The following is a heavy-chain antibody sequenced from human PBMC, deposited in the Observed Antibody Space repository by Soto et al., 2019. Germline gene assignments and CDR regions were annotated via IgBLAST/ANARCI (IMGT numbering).Heavy chain of an antibody. CDR3: ARGGEVVTMIVALTAYYFDY. Sequence: GGAVKGCCKASGYTFTSYYMHWGRQAPGQGLEWMGIIKPSGGSTSYAKQFQGRVTMTRDTSTSTVYMELSSLRSEDTAVYYCARGGEVVTMIVALTAYYFDYWGQGTLVTVSS. V-gene: IGHV1-46*01. J-gene: IGHJ4*02. CDR1: GYTFTSYY. D-gene: IGHD3-22*01. CDR2: IKPSGGST.